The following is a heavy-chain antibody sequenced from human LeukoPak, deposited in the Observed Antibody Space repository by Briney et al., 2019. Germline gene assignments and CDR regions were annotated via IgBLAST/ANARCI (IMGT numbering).Heavy chain of an antibody. CDR1: GYTFTGYY. V-gene: IGHV1-2*02. CDR3: ARGGVYYYGSGSYPSSPYQNWFDP. CDR2: INPNSGGT. Sequence: ASVRVSCKASGYTFTGYYMHWVRQAPGQGLEWMGWINPNSGGTNYAQKFQGRVPMTRDSSISRANMELSRLRSDNTAVYYCARGGVYYYGSGSYPSSPYQNWFDPWGQGTLVTVSS. J-gene: IGHJ5*02. D-gene: IGHD3-10*01.